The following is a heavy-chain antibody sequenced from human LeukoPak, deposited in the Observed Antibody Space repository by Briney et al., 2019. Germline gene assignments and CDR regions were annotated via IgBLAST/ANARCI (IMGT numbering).Heavy chain of an antibody. D-gene: IGHD6-6*01. V-gene: IGHV1-8*01. CDR3: ARLSIAAAGLDY. Sequence: ASVKVSCKASGYTFTSYDINWVRQATGQGLEWMGWMNPNSGNTGYAQKFQGRVTMTRNTSISTAYMELSRLRSDDTAVYYCARLSIAAAGLDYWGQGTLVTVSS. CDR2: MNPNSGNT. CDR1: GYTFTSYD. J-gene: IGHJ4*02.